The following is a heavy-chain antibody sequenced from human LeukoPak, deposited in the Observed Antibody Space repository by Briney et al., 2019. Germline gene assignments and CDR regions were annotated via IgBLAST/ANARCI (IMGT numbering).Heavy chain of an antibody. CDR3: AKRGIVIRAVIIIGFHKEAYYFDY. Sequence: GGSLRLSCGASGFTFSSYAMAWVRQAPGKGLEWVSAIRGTGSSTYYADSVKGRFIISRDTSKNTVYLQMSSLRVEDTAVYFCAKRGIVIRAVIIIGFHKEAYYFDYWGQGILVTVSS. J-gene: IGHJ4*02. CDR2: IRGTGSST. CDR1: GFTFSSYA. D-gene: IGHD3-10*01. V-gene: IGHV3-23*01.